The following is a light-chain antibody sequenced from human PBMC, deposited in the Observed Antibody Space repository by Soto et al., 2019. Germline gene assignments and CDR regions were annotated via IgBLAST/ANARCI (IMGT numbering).Light chain of an antibody. CDR1: QGISNY. CDR2: AAS. CDR3: QKYNSALRRT. Sequence: DIQMTQSPSSLSASVGDRVTITCRASQGISNYLAWYQQKPGKVPKLLIYAASTLQSGVPSRFSGSGSGTDFTLTISSLQPEDVATYSCQKYNSALRRTFGQGTKVEIK. V-gene: IGKV1-27*01. J-gene: IGKJ1*01.